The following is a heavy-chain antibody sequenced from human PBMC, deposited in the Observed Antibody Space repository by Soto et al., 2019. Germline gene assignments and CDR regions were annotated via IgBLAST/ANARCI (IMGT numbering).Heavy chain of an antibody. J-gene: IGHJ5*02. CDR1: GGSISSYY. Sequence: SETLSLTCTVSGGSISSYYWSWIRQPPGKGLEWIGYIYYSGSTNYNPSLKSRVTISVDTSKNQFSLKLSSVTAADTAVYYCARHVQEDIVVVPAAMYNWFDPWGQGTLVTVS. CDR3: ARHVQEDIVVVPAAMYNWFDP. CDR2: IYYSGST. D-gene: IGHD2-2*01. V-gene: IGHV4-59*08.